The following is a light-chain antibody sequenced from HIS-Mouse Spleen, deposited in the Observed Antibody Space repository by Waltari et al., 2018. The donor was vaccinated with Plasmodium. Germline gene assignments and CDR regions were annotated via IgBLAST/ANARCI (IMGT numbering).Light chain of an antibody. V-gene: IGLV3-10*01. CDR3: YSTDSSGNHRV. CDR1: AFPKQY. J-gene: IGLJ3*02. CDR2: EDS. Sequence: SYELTHPPSLSVSPGQTARIPRSGDAFPKQYAYWYQHKSGQAPALVIYEDSKRPPGIPERLSCSSSGTMATLTIRGAQVEDEADYYCYSTDSSGNHRVFGGGTKLTVL.